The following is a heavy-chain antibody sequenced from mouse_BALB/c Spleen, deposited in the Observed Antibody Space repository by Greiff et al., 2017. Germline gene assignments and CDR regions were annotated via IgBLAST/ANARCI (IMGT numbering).Heavy chain of an antibody. J-gene: IGHJ2*01. Sequence: VHVKQSGAELVRSGASVKLSCTASGFNIKDYYMHWVKQRPEQGLEWIGWIDPENGDTEYAPKFQGKATMTADTSSNTAYLQLSSLTSEDTAVYYCYYGSSPYYLDYWGQGTTLTVSS. CDR1: GFNIKDYY. V-gene: IGHV14-4*02. CDR3: YYGSSPYYLDY. D-gene: IGHD1-1*01. CDR2: IDPENGDT.